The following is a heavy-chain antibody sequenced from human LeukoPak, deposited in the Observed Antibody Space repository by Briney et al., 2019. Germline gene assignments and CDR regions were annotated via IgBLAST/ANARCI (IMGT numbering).Heavy chain of an antibody. Sequence: SETLSLTCTVSGGSISSYHWSWIRQPPGEGLEWIGRIYYTGSTNYNHSLKSRVTISLDTSKNQFSLKLTSVTAADTAVYYCTRSLGVVIHGGMDVWGQGTTVTVSS. V-gene: IGHV4-59*01. CDR3: TRSLGVVIHGGMDV. J-gene: IGHJ6*02. D-gene: IGHD3-3*01. CDR2: IYYTGST. CDR1: GGSISSYH.